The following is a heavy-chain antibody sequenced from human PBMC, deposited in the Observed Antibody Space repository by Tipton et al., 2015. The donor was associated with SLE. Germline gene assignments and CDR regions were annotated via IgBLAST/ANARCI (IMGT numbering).Heavy chain of an antibody. CDR1: GGSISSGDHH. J-gene: IGHJ4*02. Sequence: TPSLTCTVSGGSISSGDHHWSWIRQPAGKGLEWIGRIHHSGNTNYNPSLRSRVSLSLDTSKNQFSLELSSVTAADTAVYYCAREGYSGGWDGDFDNWGQGTLVTVSS. CDR2: IHHSGNT. CDR3: AREGYSGGWDGDFDN. D-gene: IGHD6-19*01. V-gene: IGHV4-61*02.